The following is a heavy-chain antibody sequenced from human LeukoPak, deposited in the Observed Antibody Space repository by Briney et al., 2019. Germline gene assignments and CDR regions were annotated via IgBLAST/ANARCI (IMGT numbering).Heavy chain of an antibody. CDR2: INQDGSEK. CDR3: ARDGHPFDW. J-gene: IGHJ4*02. CDR1: GFSFRRYW. V-gene: IGHV3-7*03. Sequence: PGGSLRLSCAASGFSFRRYWMSWVRQAPGKGLEWVANINQDGSEKYYVDSAKGRFTISRDNAKNSLSLQMISLRDEDTALYYCARDGHPFDWWGQGTQVTVSS.